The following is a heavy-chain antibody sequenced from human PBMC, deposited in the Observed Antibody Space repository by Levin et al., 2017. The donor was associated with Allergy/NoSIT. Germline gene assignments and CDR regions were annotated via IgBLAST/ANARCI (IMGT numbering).Heavy chain of an antibody. J-gene: IGHJ6*02. CDR2: SKSKPNGGTP. V-gene: IGHV3-15*07. CDR1: GLPFNNVW. D-gene: IGHD2-21*02. Sequence: GGSLRLSCAASGLPFNNVWLNWVRQAPGKGLEWVGRSKSKPNGGTPDYAAPVKGRFTISRDDSRNTVYLQMGSLETGDTAVYYCAADGISDSRWHHNGMNVWGQGTTVTVSS. CDR3: AADGISDSRWHHNGMNV.